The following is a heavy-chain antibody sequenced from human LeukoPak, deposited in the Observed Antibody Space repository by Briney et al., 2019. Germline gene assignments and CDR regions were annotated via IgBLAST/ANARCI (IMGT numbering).Heavy chain of an antibody. D-gene: IGHD2-15*01. CDR3: ARDRFGGHGPFGAFDI. V-gene: IGHV3-30*01. CDR1: GFTFSSYA. J-gene: IGHJ3*02. CDR2: ISYDGSNK. Sequence: GGSLRLSCAASGFTFSSYAMHWVRQAPGKGLEWMAVISYDGSNKYYADSVKGRFTISRVNSKNTLYLQMNSLRAEDTAVYYCARDRFGGHGPFGAFDIWGQGTMVTVSS.